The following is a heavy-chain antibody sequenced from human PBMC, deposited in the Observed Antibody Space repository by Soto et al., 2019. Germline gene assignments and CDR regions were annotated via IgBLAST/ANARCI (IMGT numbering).Heavy chain of an antibody. CDR1: GGTFSSYA. CDR2: IVPIVDTS. D-gene: IGHD5-12*01. Sequence: QVQLVQSGAEVRQPASSVKVSCKTSGGTFSSYAISWVRQAPGQGLEWMGGIVPIVDTSTYAQKFQGRVTITADESTSTVYMELSCLRSDDTAVYYCVRVVAIPGYPDNWGQGTLDTVSS. CDR3: VRVVAIPGYPDN. J-gene: IGHJ4*02. V-gene: IGHV1-69*12.